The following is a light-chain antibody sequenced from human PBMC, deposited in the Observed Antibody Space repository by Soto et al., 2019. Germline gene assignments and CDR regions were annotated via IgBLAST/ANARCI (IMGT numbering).Light chain of an antibody. Sequence: EIVLTQSPVTLSLSPGERATLSCRAIQIVSSRYCAWYQQKPGQAPRLLLYAASSRAACIPDTFSGSGSGTDFSLTISRLEPEDFAVYYCHQYNSSRTLGPGTKVE. CDR1: QIVSSRY. V-gene: IGKV3-20*01. CDR3: HQYNSSRT. J-gene: IGKJ1*01. CDR2: AAS.